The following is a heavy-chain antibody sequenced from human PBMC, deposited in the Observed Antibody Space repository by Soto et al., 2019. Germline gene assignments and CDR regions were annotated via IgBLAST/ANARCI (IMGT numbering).Heavy chain of an antibody. CDR2: ISSSSSTI. J-gene: IGHJ4*02. D-gene: IGHD1-26*01. Sequence: GGSLRLSCAASGFTFSTYGMNWVRQAPGKGLEWVSYISSSSSTISYADSVQGRFTISRDNAKNALYLQMNSLRDEDTAVYYCARDRVGANYYFDYWGQGTLVTVSS. V-gene: IGHV3-48*02. CDR1: GFTFSTYG. CDR3: ARDRVGANYYFDY.